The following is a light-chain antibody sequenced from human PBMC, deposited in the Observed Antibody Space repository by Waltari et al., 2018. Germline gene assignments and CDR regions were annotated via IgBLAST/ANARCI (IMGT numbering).Light chain of an antibody. J-gene: IGLJ2*01. CDR3: SSYTSSSTLI. V-gene: IGLV2-14*01. CDR1: RSDVGGYNY. Sequence: QSALTQPASVSGSPGQSITIPCSGTRSDVGGYNYVSWYQQYPGKAPKLMIYDVSNRPSGVSDRFSGSKSGNTASLTISGLQAEDEADYYCSSYTSSSTLIFGGGTKLTVL. CDR2: DVS.